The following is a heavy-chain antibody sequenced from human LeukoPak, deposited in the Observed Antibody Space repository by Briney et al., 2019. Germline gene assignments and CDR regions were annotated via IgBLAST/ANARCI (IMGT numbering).Heavy chain of an antibody. V-gene: IGHV5-10-1*01. CDR2: IDPIGSYT. J-gene: IGHJ4*02. CDR1: GYSFTIYW. CDR3: ATGPCTANLLYYFDY. Sequence: GKSLKISCKGSGYSFTIYWISWVRQMPGKGLEWMGRIDPIGSYTKYRPSFQGHVTTSPDKSIDTASLKWSSLKASDTAMYYWATGPCTANLLYYFDYWGQGTLVTVSS. D-gene: IGHD5-18*01.